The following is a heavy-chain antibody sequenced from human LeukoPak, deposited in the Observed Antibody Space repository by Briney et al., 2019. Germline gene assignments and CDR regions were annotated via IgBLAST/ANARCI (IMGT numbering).Heavy chain of an antibody. CDR1: GGSITSYY. CDR2: MHYSGGA. Sequence: SETLSLTCTVSGGSITSYYWSWVRQPPGKGLEWIGYMHYSGGATYYPSLKSRVAMSIDASKSQFSLKLTSVTAADTAVYYCARDIRVVGATHYFDQWGQGTLVTVSS. V-gene: IGHV4-59*01. D-gene: IGHD1-26*01. J-gene: IGHJ4*02. CDR3: ARDIRVVGATHYFDQ.